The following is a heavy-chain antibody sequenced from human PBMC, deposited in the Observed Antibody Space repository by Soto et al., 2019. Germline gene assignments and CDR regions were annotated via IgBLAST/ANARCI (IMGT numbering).Heavy chain of an antibody. V-gene: IGHV3-48*02. CDR1: GFTFSSYS. CDR2: ISSSSSTI. J-gene: IGHJ5*02. Sequence: EVQLVESGGGLVQPGGSLRLSCAASGFTFSSYSMNWVRQAPGKGLEWVSYISSSSSTIYYADSVKGRFTISRDNAKNSLYLQMNSLRDEDTAVYYCARSVVVVAATYPGWFDPWGQGTLVTVSS. D-gene: IGHD2-15*01. CDR3: ARSVVVVAATYPGWFDP.